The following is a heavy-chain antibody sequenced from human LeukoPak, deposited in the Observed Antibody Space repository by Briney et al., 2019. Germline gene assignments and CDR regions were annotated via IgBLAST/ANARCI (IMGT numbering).Heavy chain of an antibody. CDR2: INSDGSST. CDR1: GFTFSSYA. CDR3: ARGKAGVDTNWYFDL. J-gene: IGHJ2*01. D-gene: IGHD3-10*01. V-gene: IGHV3-74*03. Sequence: GGSLRLSCAASGFTFSSYAMSWVRQAPGKGLVWVSHINSDGSSTTYADSVKGRFTISRDNAKNTLYLQMKSLRAEDTAVYYCARGKAGVDTNWYFDLWGRGTLVTVSS.